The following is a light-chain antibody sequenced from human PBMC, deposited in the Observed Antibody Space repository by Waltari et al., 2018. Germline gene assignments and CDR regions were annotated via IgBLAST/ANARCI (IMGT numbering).Light chain of an antibody. Sequence: QSALTQPASVSGSPGQSITISCTGSSSDVGNFNLVSWYQLHPGKAPKLLIFEATKRPSGISYLFSGSKSGNTASLTISGLQAEDEADYFCCSYAGSSSPRLFGGGTKLSVL. CDR3: CSYAGSSSPRL. V-gene: IGLV2-23*01. CDR1: SSDVGNFNL. CDR2: EAT. J-gene: IGLJ3*02.